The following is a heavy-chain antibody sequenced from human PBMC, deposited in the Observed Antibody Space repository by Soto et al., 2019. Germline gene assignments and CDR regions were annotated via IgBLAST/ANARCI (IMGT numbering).Heavy chain of an antibody. J-gene: IGHJ5*02. CDR1: GYRFTSYW. CDR2: IFPSDSDT. D-gene: IGHD3-22*01. Sequence: GESLKISCSTSGYRFTSYWIAWVRQMPGKGLDWMGIIFPSDSDTRYSPSFQGQVTISADRSTSTVFLQWASLKASDTAVYFCARKDKSGYFNWFDPWGQGTLVTVSS. V-gene: IGHV5-51*01. CDR3: ARKDKSGYFNWFDP.